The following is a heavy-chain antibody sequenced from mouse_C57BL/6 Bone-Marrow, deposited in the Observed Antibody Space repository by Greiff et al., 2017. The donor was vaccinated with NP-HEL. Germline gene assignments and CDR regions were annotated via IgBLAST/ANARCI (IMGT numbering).Heavy chain of an antibody. CDR3: AGDSGYAFDY. D-gene: IGHD3-2*02. CDR1: GYTFTSYW. Sequence: QVQLQQPGTELVKPGASVKLSCKASGYTFTSYWMHWLKQRPGQGLEWIGNINPNNGGTNDNEKFKTKATLTVDKSSSTAYMQLSSLTSEDSAVYNGAGDSGYAFDYWAKAPLSQSPQ. V-gene: IGHV1-53*01. CDR2: INPNNGGT. J-gene: IGHJ2*01.